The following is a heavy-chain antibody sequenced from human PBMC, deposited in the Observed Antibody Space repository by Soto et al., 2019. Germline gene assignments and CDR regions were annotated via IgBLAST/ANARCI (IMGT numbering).Heavy chain of an antibody. Sequence: PGESLKISCKGSGYSFTSYWISWVRQMPGKGLEWMGRIDPSDSYTNYSPSFQGHVTISADKSISTAYLQWSSLKASDTAMYYRARASSGVVVMDQIDYWGQGTLVTVSS. D-gene: IGHD3-22*01. CDR1: GYSFTSYW. CDR2: IDPSDSYT. J-gene: IGHJ4*02. CDR3: ARASSGVVVMDQIDY. V-gene: IGHV5-10-1*01.